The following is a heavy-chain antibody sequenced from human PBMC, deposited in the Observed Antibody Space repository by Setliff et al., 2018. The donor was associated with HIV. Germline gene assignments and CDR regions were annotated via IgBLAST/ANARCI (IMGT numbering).Heavy chain of an antibody. V-gene: IGHV1-3*04. CDR3: LRRATAADVFDY. Sequence: ASVKVSCKASGYTFTSYSMHWGRQAPGQRLEWMGWLRTGTGDTFYSEKFQGRLTSTRDTSANTAYMELSNLRSEDTAIYFCLRRATAADVFDYWGQGTLVTVSS. D-gene: IGHD6-13*01. CDR2: LRTGTGDT. CDR1: GYTFTSYS. J-gene: IGHJ4*02.